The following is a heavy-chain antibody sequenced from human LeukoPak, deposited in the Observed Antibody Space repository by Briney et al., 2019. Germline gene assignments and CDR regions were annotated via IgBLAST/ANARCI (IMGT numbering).Heavy chain of an antibody. CDR3: TTDPPITMVRGVIHEDDY. D-gene: IGHD3-10*01. Sequence: GGSLRLSCAASGFTFSDYYMSWIRQAPGKGLEWVGRIKSKTDGGTTDYAAPVKGRFTISRDDSKNTLYLQMNSLKTEDTAVYYCTTDPPITMVRGVIHEDDYWGQGTLVTVSS. V-gene: IGHV3-15*01. CDR1: GFTFSDYY. CDR2: IKSKTDGGTT. J-gene: IGHJ4*02.